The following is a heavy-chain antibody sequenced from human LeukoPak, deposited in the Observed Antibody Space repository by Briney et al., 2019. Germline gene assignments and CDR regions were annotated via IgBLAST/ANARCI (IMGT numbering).Heavy chain of an antibody. CDR3: ARDPTLIAAAGFGYMDV. D-gene: IGHD6-13*01. J-gene: IGHJ6*03. Sequence: PGGSLRLSCAASGFTFSSYAMHWVRQAPGKGLEWVAVISYDGSNKYYADSVKGRFTISRDNSKNTLYLQMNSLRAEDTAVYYCARDPTLIAAAGFGYMDVWGKGTTVTVSS. V-gene: IGHV3-30*04. CDR2: ISYDGSNK. CDR1: GFTFSSYA.